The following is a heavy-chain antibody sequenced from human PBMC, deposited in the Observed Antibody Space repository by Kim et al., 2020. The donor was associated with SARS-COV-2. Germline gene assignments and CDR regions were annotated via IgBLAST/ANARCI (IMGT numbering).Heavy chain of an antibody. D-gene: IGHD3-9*01. CDR1: GFTFRNYA. CDR3: AKDVWDWLSVRCAFDI. V-gene: IGHV3-23*01. J-gene: IGHJ3*02. CDR2: ISSSGGST. Sequence: GGSLRLSCVVSGFTFRNYAMSWVRQAPGKGLEWVSSISSSGGSTYDADSVKGRFTISRDNSKNTLYLQMNSLRDGDTAVYYCAKDVWDWLSVRCAFDIWGQGTMITVSS.